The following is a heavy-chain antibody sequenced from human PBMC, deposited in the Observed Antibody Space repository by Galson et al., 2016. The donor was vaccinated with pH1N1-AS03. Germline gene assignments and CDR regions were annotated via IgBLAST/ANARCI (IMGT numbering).Heavy chain of an antibody. CDR3: ARGITIFGLARPALDS. J-gene: IGHJ4*02. Sequence: SLRLSCAVSGFSVSSKYMNWVRQAPGKGLEWISVIFTGGTTCYADSVRGRFTISRDDSRNTLYLQMNSLRNEDTAVYYCARGITIFGLARPALDSWGQGTRVTVSS. CDR2: IFTGGTT. CDR1: GFSVSSKY. V-gene: IGHV3-66*02. D-gene: IGHD3-3*01.